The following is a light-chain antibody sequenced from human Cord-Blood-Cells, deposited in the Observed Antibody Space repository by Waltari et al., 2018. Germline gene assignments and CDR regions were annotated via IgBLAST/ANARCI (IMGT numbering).Light chain of an antibody. CDR2: AAS. Sequence: AIQITQSPSALSASVGDKVTITCRASQGIRNDLGWYQQKPGKAPKLLIYAASSLQSGVPSRFSGSGSGTDFTLTISSLQPEDFATYYCLQDYNYPLTFGGGTKVEIK. J-gene: IGKJ4*01. CDR1: QGIRND. V-gene: IGKV1-6*01. CDR3: LQDYNYPLT.